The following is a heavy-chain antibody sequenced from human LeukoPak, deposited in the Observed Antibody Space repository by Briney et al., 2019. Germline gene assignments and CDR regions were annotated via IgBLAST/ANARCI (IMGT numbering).Heavy chain of an antibody. CDR3: ARNLWFGELFYYFDY. Sequence: NPGGSLRLSCAASGFTFSSYGMHWVRQAPGKGLEWVSSISSSSSYIYYADSVKGRFTISRDNAKNSLYLQMNSLRAEDTAVYYCARNLWFGELFYYFDYWGQGTLVTVSS. D-gene: IGHD3-10*01. J-gene: IGHJ4*02. V-gene: IGHV3-21*01. CDR2: ISSSSSYI. CDR1: GFTFSSYG.